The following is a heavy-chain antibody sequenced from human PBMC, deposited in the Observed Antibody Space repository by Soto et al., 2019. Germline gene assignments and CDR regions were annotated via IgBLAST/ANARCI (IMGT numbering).Heavy chain of an antibody. CDR3: ARVWYYDSRGAFDI. CDR2: IIPIFGTA. J-gene: IGHJ3*02. V-gene: IGHV1-69*13. D-gene: IGHD3-22*01. CDR1: GGTFSSYA. Sequence: ASVKVSCKASGGTFSSYAISWVRQAPGQGLEWMGGIIPIFGTANYAQKFQGRVTITADESTSTAYMELSSLRSEDTAVYYCARVWYYDSRGAFDIWGQGTMVTVSS.